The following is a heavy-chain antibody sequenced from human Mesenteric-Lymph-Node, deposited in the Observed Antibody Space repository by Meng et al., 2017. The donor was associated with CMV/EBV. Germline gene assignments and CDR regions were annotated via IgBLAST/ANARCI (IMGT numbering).Heavy chain of an antibody. CDR2: IYYTGIT. J-gene: IGHJ3*02. CDR3: AREISETYYEGALHI. Sequence: SETLSLPCSVSGGPISSYSWSWIRQPPGKGLEWIGFIYYTGITNHNPAVKSRVTISADTSSNPFSLKVNSVTAEDTAVYYCAREISETYYEGALHIWGQGTVVTVSS. D-gene: IGHD1-26*01. V-gene: IGHV4-59*01. CDR1: GGPISSYS.